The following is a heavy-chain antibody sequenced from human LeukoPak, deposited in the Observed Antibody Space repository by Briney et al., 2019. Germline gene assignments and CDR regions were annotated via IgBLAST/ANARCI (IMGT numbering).Heavy chain of an antibody. V-gene: IGHV4-30-4*08. J-gene: IGHJ4*02. Sequence: SQTLSLTCTVSGGSISSGDYYWSWIRQPPGKGLEWIGYIYYSGSTYYNPSLKSRVTISVDTSKNQFSLKLSSVTAADTAVYYCARASHDYGGNRWDYWGQGTLVTVSS. D-gene: IGHD4-23*01. CDR3: ARASHDYGGNRWDY. CDR1: GGSISSGDYY. CDR2: IYYSGST.